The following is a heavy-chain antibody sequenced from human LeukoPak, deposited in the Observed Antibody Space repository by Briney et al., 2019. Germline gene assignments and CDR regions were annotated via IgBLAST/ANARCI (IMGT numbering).Heavy chain of an antibody. D-gene: IGHD3-3*01. V-gene: IGHV4-59*01. CDR1: GGSISSYY. Sequence: SETLSLTCTVSGGSISSYYWSWIRQPPGKGLEWIGYIYYSGSTNYNPSLKSRVTISVDTSKNQFSLKLSSVTAADTAVYYCARAATIFGVVPFDYWGQGTLVTVSS. CDR3: ARAATIFGVVPFDY. CDR2: IYYSGST. J-gene: IGHJ4*02.